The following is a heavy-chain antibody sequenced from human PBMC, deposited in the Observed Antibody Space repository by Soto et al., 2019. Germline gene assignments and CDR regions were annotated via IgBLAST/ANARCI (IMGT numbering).Heavy chain of an antibody. J-gene: IGHJ3*02. Sequence: PSETLSLTCAVYGGSFSGYYWSWIRQPPGKGLEWIGEINHSGSNNYNPSLKSRVTISVDTSKNQFSPKLSSVTAADAAVYYCARAGYYDFWRGYYPVGAFDIWGQGKMVT. CDR2: INHSGSN. V-gene: IGHV4-34*01. CDR1: GGSFSGYY. D-gene: IGHD3-3*01. CDR3: ARAGYYDFWRGYYPVGAFDI.